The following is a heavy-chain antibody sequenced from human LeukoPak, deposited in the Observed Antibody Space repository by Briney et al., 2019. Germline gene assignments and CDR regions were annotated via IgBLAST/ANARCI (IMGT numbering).Heavy chain of an antibody. CDR3: AREAYYDILTGYTPFDAFDI. D-gene: IGHD3-9*01. CDR1: GFTFTSYS. J-gene: IGHJ3*02. Sequence: GGSLRLSCAASGFTFTSYSMNWVRQAPGKGLEWVSSISSSSSYIYYADSVKGRFTISRDNAKNSLYLQMNSLRAEDTAVYYCAREAYYDILTGYTPFDAFDIWGQGTMVTVSP. CDR2: ISSSSSYI. V-gene: IGHV3-21*01.